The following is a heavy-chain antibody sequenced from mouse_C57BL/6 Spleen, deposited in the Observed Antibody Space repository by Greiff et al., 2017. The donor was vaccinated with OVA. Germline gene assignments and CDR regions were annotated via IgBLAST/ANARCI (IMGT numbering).Heavy chain of an antibody. J-gene: IGHJ1*03. CDR2: IYPGDGDT. V-gene: IGHV1-80*01. Sequence: VKLMESGAELVKPGASVKISCKASGYAFSSYWMNWVKQRPGKGLEWIGQIYPGDGDTNYNGKFKGKATLTADKSSSPAYMQLSSLTSEDSAVYFCARHYSNYVWYFDVWGTGTTVTVSS. D-gene: IGHD2-5*01. CDR3: ARHYSNYVWYFDV. CDR1: GYAFSSYW.